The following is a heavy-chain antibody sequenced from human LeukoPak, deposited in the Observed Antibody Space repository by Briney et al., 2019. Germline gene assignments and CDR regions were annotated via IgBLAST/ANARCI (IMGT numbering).Heavy chain of an antibody. CDR1: GGSISSYY. CDR3: ARDYSGSYYYYYMDV. J-gene: IGHJ6*03. D-gene: IGHD1-26*01. V-gene: IGHV4-59*01. Sequence: PSETLSLTCTVSGGSISSYYWSWIRQPPGKGREWIGYIYYSGSTNYNPSLKSRVTISVDTSKNQFSLKLSSVTAADTAAYYCARDYSGSYYYYYMDVWGKGTTVTVSS. CDR2: IYYSGST.